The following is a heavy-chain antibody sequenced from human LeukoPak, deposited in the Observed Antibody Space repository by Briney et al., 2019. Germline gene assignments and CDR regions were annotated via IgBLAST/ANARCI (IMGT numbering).Heavy chain of an antibody. D-gene: IGHD3-10*01. CDR2: ISSSGIYI. CDR1: GFTFSSYR. Sequence: GGSLRLSCAASGFTFSSYRMHWVRQAPGKGLEWVSSISSSGIYIFYADSVQGRFTISRDNAINSLDLQMNSLRAEDTAVYYCARDPPHYLWFGENYYYYMDVWGKGTTVTISS. J-gene: IGHJ6*03. V-gene: IGHV3-21*01. CDR3: ARDPPHYLWFGENYYYYMDV.